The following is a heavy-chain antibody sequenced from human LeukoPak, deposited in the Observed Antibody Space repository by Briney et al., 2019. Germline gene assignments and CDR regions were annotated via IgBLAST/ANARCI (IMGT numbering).Heavy chain of an antibody. CDR2: IYYSGST. CDR1: GGSISSYY. Sequence: SETLSLTCTVSGGSISSYYWSWIRQPPGKGLEWIGYIYYSGSTNYNPSLKSRVTISVDTSKNQFSLKLSSVTAADTAVYYCARNFTDIAVAGTGTYYYYYYMDVRGKGTTVTVSS. V-gene: IGHV4-59*01. D-gene: IGHD6-19*01. J-gene: IGHJ6*03. CDR3: ARNFTDIAVAGTGTYYYYYYMDV.